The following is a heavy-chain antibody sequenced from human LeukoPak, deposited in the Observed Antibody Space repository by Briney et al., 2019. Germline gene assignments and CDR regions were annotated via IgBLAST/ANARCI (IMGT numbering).Heavy chain of an antibody. D-gene: IGHD1-1*01. Sequence: QAGGSLRLSCAASGFSFNTYAMEWVRQAPGKGLEWVAVIWYDGSEKHYADSVKGRFTISRDNSKNTLYLQMNSLRDGDTAVYYCAKGLDNWNPLPPDYWGQGTLVTVSS. J-gene: IGHJ4*02. CDR1: GFSFNTYA. CDR2: IWYDGSEK. V-gene: IGHV3-33*06. CDR3: AKGLDNWNPLPPDY.